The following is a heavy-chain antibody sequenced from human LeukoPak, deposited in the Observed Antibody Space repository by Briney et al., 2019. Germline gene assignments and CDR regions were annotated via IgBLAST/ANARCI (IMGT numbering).Heavy chain of an antibody. V-gene: IGHV3-30*02. J-gene: IGHJ6*03. CDR2: IRHDGSNK. CDR3: AKNCGSGSSVKYYYYMDV. Sequence: GGSLRLSCAASGFTFSSYGMHWVRQAPGKGLEWVAFIRHDGSNKYYADSVKGRFTISRDNSKNTLYLQMNSLRADDTAVYYCAKNCGSGSSVKYYYYMDVWGKGTTVTVSS. D-gene: IGHD3-10*01. CDR1: GFTFSSYG.